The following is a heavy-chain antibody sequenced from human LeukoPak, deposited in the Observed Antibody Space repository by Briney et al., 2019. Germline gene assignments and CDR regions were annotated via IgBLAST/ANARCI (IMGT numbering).Heavy chain of an antibody. CDR2: VSDSDENT. CDR1: GFTFSSFA. J-gene: IGHJ4*02. Sequence: PGRSPRLSCAASGFTFSSFAMSWVRQAPGKGLEWVSSVSDSDENTYYADSVKGRLTISRDSSKNALYLQMNSLRAEDTAVYFCARGIGFCDHANCFQPFDYWGQGILVTVSS. CDR3: ARGIGFCDHANCFQPFDY. D-gene: IGHD2-2*01. V-gene: IGHV3-23*01.